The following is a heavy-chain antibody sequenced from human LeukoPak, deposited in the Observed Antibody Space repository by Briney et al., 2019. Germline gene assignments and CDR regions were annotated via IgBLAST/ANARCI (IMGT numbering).Heavy chain of an antibody. Sequence: GESLKISCKGSGYSFTTYWIGWVRQMPGKGLEWMGSIYPSDSDTRYSPSFQGQVTISADKSISTAYLQWGSLKASDTAMYYCARVSSSWYTYYFDYWGQGTLVTVSS. D-gene: IGHD6-13*01. V-gene: IGHV5-51*01. CDR2: IYPSDSDT. CDR3: ARVSSSWYTYYFDY. J-gene: IGHJ4*02. CDR1: GYSFTTYW.